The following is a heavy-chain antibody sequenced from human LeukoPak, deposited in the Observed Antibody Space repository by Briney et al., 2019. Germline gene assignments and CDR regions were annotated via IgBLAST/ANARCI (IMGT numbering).Heavy chain of an antibody. J-gene: IGHJ5*02. CDR2: IYYSGST. CDR3: ARDETVDITNWFDP. CDR1: GGSISSYY. V-gene: IGHV4-59*12. Sequence: SETLSLTCTVSGGSISSYYWSWIRQPPGKGLEWIGYIYYSGSTNYNPSLKSRVTMSVDTSKNQFSLKLSSVTAADTAVYYCARDETVDITNWFDPWGQGTLVTVSS. D-gene: IGHD1-20*01.